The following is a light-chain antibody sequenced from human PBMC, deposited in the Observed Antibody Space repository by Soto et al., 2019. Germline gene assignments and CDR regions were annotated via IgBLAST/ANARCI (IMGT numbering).Light chain of an antibody. CDR2: GAS. CDR3: QQYNNWPPWT. V-gene: IGKV3-15*01. CDR1: QSVSSN. J-gene: IGKJ1*01. Sequence: EIEMTQSPATLSVSPGERATLSCRASQSVSSNLAWYQQKPGQAPRLLIYGASTRATGIPARFGGSGSGTEFTLTISSLQSEDFAVYYCQQYNNWPPWTFGQGTKVDIK.